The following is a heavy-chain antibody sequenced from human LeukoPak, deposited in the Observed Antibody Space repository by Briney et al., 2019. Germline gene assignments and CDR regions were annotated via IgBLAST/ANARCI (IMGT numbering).Heavy chain of an antibody. V-gene: IGHV3-23*01. CDR3: ARDETYDYESNGYLDF. J-gene: IGHJ4*02. CDR2: ISGSGGST. CDR1: GFTFSSYA. D-gene: IGHD3-22*01. Sequence: GGSLRLSCAASGFTFSSYAMSWVRQAPGKGLEWVSAISGSGGSTYYADSVKGRFTISRDNSKNTLYLQMNSLRAEDTAVYYCARDETYDYESNGYLDFWGQGTVVTVSS.